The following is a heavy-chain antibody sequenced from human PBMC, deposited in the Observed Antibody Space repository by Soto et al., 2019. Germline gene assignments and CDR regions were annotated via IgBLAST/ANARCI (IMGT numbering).Heavy chain of an antibody. CDR3: AKAYFVWSSEQPYYFDY. CDR1: GFTFSNYA. Sequence: EVQLLDSGGGLVQPGGSLRLSCAASGFTFSNYAMTWVRQVPGKGLEWVSGISGSGGRSYYADSVKGRFTISRDNSKSTLYLQLTSLRAEDTAVYYCAKAYFVWSSEQPYYFDYWGQGTLVTVSS. CDR2: ISGSGGRS. D-gene: IGHD3-16*01. J-gene: IGHJ4*02. V-gene: IGHV3-23*01.